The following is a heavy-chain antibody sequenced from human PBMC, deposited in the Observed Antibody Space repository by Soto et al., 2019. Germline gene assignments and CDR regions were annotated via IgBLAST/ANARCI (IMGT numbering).Heavy chain of an antibody. D-gene: IGHD2-21*02. CDR3: AKALEVVTTNDAFDI. CDR1: GFTFADYT. Sequence: EVQLVESGGGLVQPGRSLRLSCAASGFTFADYTMYWVRQAPGKGLEWVSVVTWNSGFIAYANSVKGRFTISRDNAKNSMYRQMSSLRAEDTALYYCAKALEVVTTNDAFDIWGQGTMVTVSS. V-gene: IGHV3-9*01. CDR2: VTWNSGFI. J-gene: IGHJ3*02.